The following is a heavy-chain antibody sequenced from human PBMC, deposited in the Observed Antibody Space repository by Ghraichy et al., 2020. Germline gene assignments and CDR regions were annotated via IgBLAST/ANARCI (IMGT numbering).Heavy chain of an antibody. V-gene: IGHV3-7*03. CDR1: GFTFSDYW. CDR3: AKGGYHDDRGSYHVVFDI. CDR2: IKPDGSEK. D-gene: IGHD3-22*01. J-gene: IGHJ3*02. Sequence: GGSLRLSCAASGFTFSDYWMSWVRQAPEKGLEWLANIKPDGSEKSYVDSVKGRFTISRDNAKNSLYLQLNSLRADDTAVYYCAKGGYHDDRGSYHVVFDIWGQGPLVVVSS.